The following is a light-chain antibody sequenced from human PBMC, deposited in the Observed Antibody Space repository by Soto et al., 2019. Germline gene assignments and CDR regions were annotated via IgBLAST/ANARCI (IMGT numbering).Light chain of an antibody. CDR1: QSVTSTY. V-gene: IGKV3-20*01. CDR3: QQYGSSHT. J-gene: IGKJ5*01. Sequence: VVTQSPGTLSLSPGERATLSCRASQSVTSTYLAWYQQKPGQAPRLLIYGASSRAIGIPDRFSGSVSGSDFILTINRLEPEDFAVYYCQQYGSSHTFGQGTRLEIK. CDR2: GAS.